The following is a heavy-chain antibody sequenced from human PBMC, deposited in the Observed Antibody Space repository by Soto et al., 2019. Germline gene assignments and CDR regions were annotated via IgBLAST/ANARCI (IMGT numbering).Heavy chain of an antibody. Sequence: RRLSCTASGFTLQNYAMAWVRQAPGKGLEWVSTLIGGHYGTAYSYSVKGRFTVSRDNSKNCLYLQMNSLGVEDTAMYFCAKGKSTGDIDWLDPWGQGSLVTVSS. D-gene: IGHD3-10*01. CDR3: AKGKSTGDIDWLDP. CDR2: LIGGHYGT. CDR1: GFTLQNYA. V-gene: IGHV3-23*01. J-gene: IGHJ5*02.